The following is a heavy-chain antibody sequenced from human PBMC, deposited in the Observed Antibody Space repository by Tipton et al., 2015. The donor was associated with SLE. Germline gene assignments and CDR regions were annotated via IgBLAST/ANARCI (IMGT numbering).Heavy chain of an antibody. CDR1: GFTFSSYA. J-gene: IGHJ4*02. V-gene: IGHV3-30*04. CDR2: ISYDGSNK. CDR3: ARESSLGMTTVTIFDY. Sequence: QLVQSGGGVVRPGRSLRLSCAASGFTFSSYAMHWVRQAPGKGLEWVAVISYDGSNKYYADSVKGRFTISRDNSKNTLYLQMNSLRAEDTAVYYCARESSLGMTTVTIFDYWGQGTLVTVSS. D-gene: IGHD4-17*01.